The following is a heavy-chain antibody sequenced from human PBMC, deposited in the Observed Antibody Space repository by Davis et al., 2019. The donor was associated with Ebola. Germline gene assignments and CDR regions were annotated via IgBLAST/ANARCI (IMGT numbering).Heavy chain of an antibody. Sequence: GESLKISCTDSVITFSSYAMTWVRQAPGKELEWVSAISCSGGSTYYADSGKGRFTISRYNSKKTLYLQMNSLRAEDTAVYYCAKSGLSFGVVKYHFGMDVWGKGTTVTVSS. CDR1: VITFSSYA. V-gene: IGHV3-23*01. CDR3: AKSGLSFGVVKYHFGMDV. J-gene: IGHJ6*04. D-gene: IGHD3-3*01. CDR2: ISCSGGST.